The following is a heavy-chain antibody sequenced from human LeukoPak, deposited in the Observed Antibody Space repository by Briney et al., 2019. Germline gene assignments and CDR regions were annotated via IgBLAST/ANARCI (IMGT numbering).Heavy chain of an antibody. CDR2: IDWDDDK. CDR3: ARMNGSSSPLEFDY. CDR1: GFSLSTSGMC. V-gene: IGHV2-70*11. J-gene: IGHJ4*02. D-gene: IGHD6-6*01. Sequence: SGPALVKPTQTLTLTCTFSGFSLSTSGMCVSWIRQPPGKALEWLARIDWDDDKYYSTSLKTRLTISKDTSKNQVVLTMTNMDPVDTATYYCARMNGSSSPLEFDYWGQGTLVTVSS.